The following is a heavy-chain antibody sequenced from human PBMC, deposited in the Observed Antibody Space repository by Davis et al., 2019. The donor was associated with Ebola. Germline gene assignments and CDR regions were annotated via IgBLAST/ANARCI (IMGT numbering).Heavy chain of an antibody. Sequence: GGSLRLSCAASGFTFSTYSMNWVRQAPGKGLEWVSCISSSSSYIYYADSVKGRFTISRDNSKNTLYLQMNSLRAEDTAVYYCAKVAGGWNGKYDYWGQGTLVTVSS. CDR3: AKVAGGWNGKYDY. CDR2: ISSSSSYI. V-gene: IGHV3-21*04. J-gene: IGHJ4*02. CDR1: GFTFSTYS. D-gene: IGHD1-1*01.